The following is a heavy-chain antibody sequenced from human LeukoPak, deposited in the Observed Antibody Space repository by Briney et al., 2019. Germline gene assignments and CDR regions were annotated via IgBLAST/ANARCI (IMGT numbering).Heavy chain of an antibody. Sequence: PGGSLRLSCAASGFTFSSYGMHWVRQAPGKGLEWVAVIWYDGSNKYYADSVKGRFTISRDNSKNTLYLQMNSLRAEDTAVYYCARDPGYGYSDYWGQGTLVTVSS. CDR3: ARDPGYGYSDY. D-gene: IGHD5-18*01. V-gene: IGHV3-33*01. J-gene: IGHJ4*02. CDR2: IWYDGSNK. CDR1: GFTFSSYG.